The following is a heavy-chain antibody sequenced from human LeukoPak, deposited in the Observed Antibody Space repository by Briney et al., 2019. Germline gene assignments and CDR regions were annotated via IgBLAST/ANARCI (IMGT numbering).Heavy chain of an antibody. V-gene: IGHV4-38-2*02. J-gene: IGHJ4*02. CDR3: ARSSGATLSWITFGGVIDYYFDY. CDR1: GYSISSGYY. Sequence: SETLSLTCTVSGYSISSGYYWGWIRQPPGKGLEWIGSIYHSGSTYYNPSLKSRVTISVDTSKNQFSLKLSSVTAADTAVYYCARSSGATLSWITFGGVIDYYFDYWGQGTLVTVSS. D-gene: IGHD3-16*02. CDR2: IYHSGST.